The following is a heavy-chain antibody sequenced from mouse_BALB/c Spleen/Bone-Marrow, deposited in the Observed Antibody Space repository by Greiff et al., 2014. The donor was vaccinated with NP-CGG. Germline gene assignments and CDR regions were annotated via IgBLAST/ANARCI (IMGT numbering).Heavy chain of an antibody. Sequence: VQLVESGAELVKPGASVKLSCKTSGYTFTSYWIQWVKRRPGQGLGWIGEIFPGTGTTYYNEKFKGKATLTIDTSSSTAYMQLSRLTSEDSAVYFCAREGSRLRGYFDVWGAGTTVTVSS. CDR2: IFPGTGTT. D-gene: IGHD1-1*01. CDR1: GYTFTSYW. V-gene: IGHV1S132*01. J-gene: IGHJ1*01. CDR3: AREGSRLRGYFDV.